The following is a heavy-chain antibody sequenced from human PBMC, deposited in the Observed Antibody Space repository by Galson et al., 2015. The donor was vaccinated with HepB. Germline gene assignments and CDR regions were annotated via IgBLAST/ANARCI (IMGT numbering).Heavy chain of an antibody. CDR2: INGDGSST. CDR3: VIIGPRPTDY. V-gene: IGHV3-74*01. J-gene: IGHJ4*02. Sequence: SLRLSCAASGFTFASYWMHWVRQTPGKGLVWVSRINGDGSSTSHADSVKGRFTISRDNAKNTLYLQMNSLRADDTAVYYCVIIGPRPTDYWGQGTLVTVSS. CDR1: GFTFASYW.